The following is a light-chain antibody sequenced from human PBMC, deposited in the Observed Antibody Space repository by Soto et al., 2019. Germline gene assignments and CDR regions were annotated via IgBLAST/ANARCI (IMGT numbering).Light chain of an antibody. J-gene: IGKJ4*01. CDR2: DAS. CDR1: QSVSGY. V-gene: IGKV3-11*01. Sequence: EIVLTQSPATLSLSPGNRATISCRASQSVSGYLAWYQQKPGQAPRLLIYDASNRATGIPARFSGSGSGTDFSPAITSLEPEDFAVYDCQQRSNWPSTFGGGTKVEI. CDR3: QQRSNWPST.